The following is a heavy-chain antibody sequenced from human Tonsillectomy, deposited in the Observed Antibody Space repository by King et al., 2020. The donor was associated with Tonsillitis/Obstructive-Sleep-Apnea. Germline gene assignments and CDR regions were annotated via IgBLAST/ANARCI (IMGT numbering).Heavy chain of an antibody. CDR1: GFSFDVFS. J-gene: IGHJ4*02. CDR2: INWNGDRM. CDR3: TRGRDSPKYCAGDGTCSGYFDY. D-gene: IGHD2-21*01. V-gene: IGHV3-9*01. Sequence: VQLVESGGGLVQPGRSLRLSCAASGFSFDVFSMGWVRQAPGKAPEWVSGINWNGDRMDYADPVKGRFTISRDNAKNSLYLQLNSLRDDDTALYFCTRGRDSPKYCAGDGTCSGYFDYWGQGAQVTVSS.